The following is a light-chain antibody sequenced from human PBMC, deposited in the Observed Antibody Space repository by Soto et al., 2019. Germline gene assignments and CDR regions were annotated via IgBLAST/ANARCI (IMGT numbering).Light chain of an antibody. J-gene: IGKJ1*01. Sequence: EIVLTQSPGTLSLSPGERATLSCRASQSVRSSNPAWYQQKPGQAPRLLIYGASSRATGIPHRFSGSGSGTDFTLTISRLEPEDFAVYYCQQYGSSPSTFGQGTKVDI. CDR1: QSVRSSN. CDR3: QQYGSSPST. CDR2: GAS. V-gene: IGKV3-20*01.